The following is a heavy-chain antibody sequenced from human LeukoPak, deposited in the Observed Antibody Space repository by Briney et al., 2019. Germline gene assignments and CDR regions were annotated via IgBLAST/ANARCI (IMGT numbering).Heavy chain of an antibody. J-gene: IGHJ4*02. CDR1: GYRFSSDW. V-gene: IGHV5-51*01. Sequence: GESLKISCKGSGYRFSSDWIGWVRQMPGKGLEWMGIIYPGDSDTRYSPSFQGQVTISADKSVNTAYLQWSSLKASDTAMYYCARLSGRVVCSAGSCYIDSWGQGTLVTVSS. CDR2: IYPGDSDT. CDR3: ARLSGRVVCSAGSCYIDS. D-gene: IGHD2-15*01.